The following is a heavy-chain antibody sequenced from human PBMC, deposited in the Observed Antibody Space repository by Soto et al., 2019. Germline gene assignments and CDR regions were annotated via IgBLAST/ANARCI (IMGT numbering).Heavy chain of an antibody. Sequence: EVQLLESGGGLVQPGGSLRLSCAASGFTFSSYAMSWVRQAPGKGLGWVSAISGSGGSTYYADSVKGRFTISRDNSKNTRYLQMNSLRSDDTAVYYCAKARFRDSSMFLLDYWGQGTLVTVSS. V-gene: IGHV3-23*01. CDR1: GFTFSSYA. CDR2: ISGSGGST. D-gene: IGHD6-19*01. CDR3: AKARFRDSSMFLLDY. J-gene: IGHJ4*02.